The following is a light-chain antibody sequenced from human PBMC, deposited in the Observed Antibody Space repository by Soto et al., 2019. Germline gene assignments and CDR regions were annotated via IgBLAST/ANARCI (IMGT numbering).Light chain of an antibody. CDR3: CSYAGSSVWV. CDR2: EGS. J-gene: IGLJ3*02. Sequence: QCALTQPASVSGSPGQSITISCTGSNSDVGSYNLVSWYQQHPGQAPKLMIYEGSKRPSGVSNRLSGSKSGNTASLTISGLQAEDEADYYCCSYAGSSVWVFGGGTQLTVL. CDR1: NSDVGSYNL. V-gene: IGLV2-23*01.